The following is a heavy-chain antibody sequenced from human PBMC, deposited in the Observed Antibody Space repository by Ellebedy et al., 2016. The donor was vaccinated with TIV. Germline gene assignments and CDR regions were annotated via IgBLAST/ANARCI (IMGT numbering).Heavy chain of an antibody. CDR3: ARAGYSSGYDY. J-gene: IGHJ4*02. V-gene: IGHV3-23*01. D-gene: IGHD6-19*01. Sequence: GESLKISCVASGFTFSSHIMSWVRQAPGKGLEWVSTITDSGGSTYYADSVTGRFTISRDNSRNTLYLQMNSLRAEDTAVYYCARAGYSSGYDYWGQGTLVTVSS. CDR1: GFTFSSHI. CDR2: ITDSGGST.